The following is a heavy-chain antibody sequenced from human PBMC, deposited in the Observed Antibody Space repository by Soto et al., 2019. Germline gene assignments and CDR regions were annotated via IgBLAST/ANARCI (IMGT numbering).Heavy chain of an antibody. CDR1: GYTFTSYA. Sequence: QVQLVQSGAEEKKPGASVKVSCKASGYTFTSYAMHWVRQAPGQRLEWMGWINAGNGNTKYSQKFQGRVTITRDTSASTAYMEVSSLRSEDTAVYYCARDKWERIGGAFDYWGQGTLVTVSS. V-gene: IGHV1-3*05. D-gene: IGHD1-26*01. CDR2: INAGNGNT. CDR3: ARDKWERIGGAFDY. J-gene: IGHJ4*02.